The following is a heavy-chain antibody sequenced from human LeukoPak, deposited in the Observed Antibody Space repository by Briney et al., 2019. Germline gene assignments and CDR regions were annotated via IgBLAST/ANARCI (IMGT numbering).Heavy chain of an antibody. CDR2: ISYDETKT. CDR3: ASRIRGDGSAYYGMDV. Sequence: GRSLRLSCAASGFTFSNYFIHWVRQAPGKGLEWVAVISYDETKTFYADSVKGRFTISRDNSKNTLYLQMNSLRAEDTAVYYCASRIRGDGSAYYGMDVWGQGTTVTVSS. D-gene: IGHD3-10*01. V-gene: IGHV3-30*14. J-gene: IGHJ6*02. CDR1: GFTFSNYF.